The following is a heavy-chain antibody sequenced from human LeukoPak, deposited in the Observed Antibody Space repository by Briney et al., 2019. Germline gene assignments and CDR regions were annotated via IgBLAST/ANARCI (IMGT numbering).Heavy chain of an antibody. CDR2: INPNSGGT. V-gene: IGHV1-2*06. CDR1: GYTFTGYY. D-gene: IGHD4-17*01. CDR3: AKDSYGDFDY. J-gene: IGHJ4*02. Sequence: ASVKVSCKASGYTFTGYYMHWVRQAPGQGLEWMGRINPNSGGTNYAQKFQGRVTMTRNTSISTAYMELSSLRSEDTAVYYCAKDSYGDFDYWGQGTLVTVSS.